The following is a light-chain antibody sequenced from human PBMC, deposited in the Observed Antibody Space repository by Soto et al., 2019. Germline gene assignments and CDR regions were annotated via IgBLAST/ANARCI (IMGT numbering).Light chain of an antibody. J-gene: IGKJ1*01. Sequence: DIQMTQSPSSVSASVGDRVTITCRASQGIGSWLAWYQQKPGKAPKLLIYTASSLQSGVPSRFSGSGSGTDFTLTISRLQPEDLATYYCQQGDSFPWTFGQGTRLEIK. CDR2: TAS. V-gene: IGKV1-12*01. CDR1: QGIGSW. CDR3: QQGDSFPWT.